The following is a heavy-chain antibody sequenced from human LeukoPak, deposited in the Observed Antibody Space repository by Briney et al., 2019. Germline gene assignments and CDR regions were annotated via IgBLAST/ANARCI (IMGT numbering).Heavy chain of an antibody. V-gene: IGHV4-34*01. CDR3: ARMGAADYDSSGYLDY. Sequence: PSETLSLTCAVYGGSFSGYYWSWIRQPPGKGLEWIGEINHSGSTNYNPSLKSRVTISVDTSKNQFSLKLSSVTAADTAVYYCARMGAADYDSSGYLDYWDQGTLVTVSS. CDR1: GGSFSGYY. CDR2: INHSGST. J-gene: IGHJ4*02. D-gene: IGHD3-22*01.